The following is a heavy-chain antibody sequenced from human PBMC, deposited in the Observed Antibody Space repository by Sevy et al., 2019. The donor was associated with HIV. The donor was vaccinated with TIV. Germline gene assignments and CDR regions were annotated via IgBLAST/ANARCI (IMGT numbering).Heavy chain of an antibody. CDR2: INFSGTT. V-gene: IGHV4-39*01. CDR1: GVSFRSNSYY. Sequence: SETLSLTCTVSGVSFRSNSYYWGWIRQPPGKGLEWIGAINFSGTTYYNPSLKSRVSMSVDTNNNPFSLNLNSVTAADTGFYYCARHFRPQRPFSRSRVAGWTMDVWGQGTTVTVSS. CDR3: ARHFRPQRPFSRSRVAGWTMDV. J-gene: IGHJ6*02. D-gene: IGHD6-19*01.